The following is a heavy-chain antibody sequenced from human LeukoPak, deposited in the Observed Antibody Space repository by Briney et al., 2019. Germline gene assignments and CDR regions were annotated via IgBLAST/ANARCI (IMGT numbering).Heavy chain of an antibody. CDR2: IADGGNT. V-gene: IGHV3-66*01. CDR1: GFTVTRYY. D-gene: IGHD2-2*01. CDR3: ASSTTTPGGFDY. J-gene: IGHJ4*02. Sequence: GGSLRLSCAASGFTVTRYYMTWVRQAPGKGLEWVSVIADGGNTNYADSVKGRFTISRDKSKNTLYLQMNSLRAEDTAVYYCASSTTTPGGFDYWGQGTLVTVSS.